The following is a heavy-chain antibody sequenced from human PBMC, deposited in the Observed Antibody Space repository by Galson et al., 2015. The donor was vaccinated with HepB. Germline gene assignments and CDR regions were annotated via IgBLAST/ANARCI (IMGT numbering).Heavy chain of an antibody. D-gene: IGHD5-12*01. V-gene: IGHV3-64D*06. J-gene: IGHJ4*02. CDR2: ISNNGDSI. CDR1: GFNFRIYG. CDR3: AKGPVDTVAMPIHS. Sequence: SLRLSCAASGFNFRIYGMHWVRQAPGQGLEYVSGISNNGDSIYYADSVKGRFTISRDNSHDTLHLQMSSLTHEDTAVYFYAKGPVDTVAMPIHSWGQGTLVSVSS.